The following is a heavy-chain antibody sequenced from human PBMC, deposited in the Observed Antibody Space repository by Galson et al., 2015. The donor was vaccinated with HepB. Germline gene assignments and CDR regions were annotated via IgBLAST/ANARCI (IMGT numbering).Heavy chain of an antibody. CDR1: GFTFTRYG. CDR2: ISVYKGDT. V-gene: IGHV1-18*01. J-gene: IGHJ3*01. Sequence: SVKVSCKASGFTFTRYGFSWVRQAPGQGLEWMGWISVYKGDTKYAQKFQGRVTMTTDTSTSTVYMELTRLRSDDTAMYYCVRDVSDAYSNDAFDLWGRGTMVTVSS. D-gene: IGHD4-11*01. CDR3: VRDVSDAYSNDAFDL.